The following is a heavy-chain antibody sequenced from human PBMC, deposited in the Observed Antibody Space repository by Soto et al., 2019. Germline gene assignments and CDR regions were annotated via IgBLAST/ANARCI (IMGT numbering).Heavy chain of an antibody. CDR3: AREGSYSAYNFAHGIQLWSFDF. CDR2: IFCSGST. D-gene: IGHD5-12*01. CDR1: GGSINTFY. J-gene: IGHJ4*02. V-gene: IGHV4-4*07. Sequence: PAETLSLTCIVSGGSINTFYWSWVRQPAGKGLDSIGRIFCSGSTSFNPSLESRVAMSVDTSKNHFSLNLSSVTAADMAVYYCAREGSYSAYNFAHGIQLWSFDFWGQGALVTVSS.